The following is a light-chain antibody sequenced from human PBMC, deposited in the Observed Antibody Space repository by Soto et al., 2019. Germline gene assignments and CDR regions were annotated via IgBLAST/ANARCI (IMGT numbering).Light chain of an antibody. V-gene: IGLV2-23*02. Sequence: QSALTQPASVSGSPGQSITISCTGTSSDVGTYNLVSWYQQHPGRAPKLMIYEVNKRPSGVSNRFSGSKSGITASLTISGLQAEDEADYYCCSYAGSSTSFGTGTKVTVL. CDR2: EVN. CDR1: SSDVGTYNL. J-gene: IGLJ1*01. CDR3: CSYAGSSTS.